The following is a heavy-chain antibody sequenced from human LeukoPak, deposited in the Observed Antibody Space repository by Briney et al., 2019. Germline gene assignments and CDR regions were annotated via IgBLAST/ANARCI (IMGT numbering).Heavy chain of an antibody. Sequence: SVKLSCTASGGTFSSYAISWVRQAPGQGLEWMGGIIPIFGTANYAQKVQGRVTITADESTSTAYMELSSLRSEDTAVYYCARDPGWGTGVEVNWFVPWGRGTLVTVSS. CDR2: IIPIFGTA. J-gene: IGHJ5*02. CDR3: ARDPGWGTGVEVNWFVP. CDR1: GGTFSSYA. V-gene: IGHV1-69*01. D-gene: IGHD3-16*01.